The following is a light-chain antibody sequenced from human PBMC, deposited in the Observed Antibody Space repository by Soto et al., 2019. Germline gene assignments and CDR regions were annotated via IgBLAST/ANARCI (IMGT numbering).Light chain of an antibody. J-gene: IGKJ1*01. CDR1: QSLLHSNGYNY. CDR2: LGS. V-gene: IGKV2-28*01. Sequence: DIVITQSPLSLPVTPGEPASISCRSSQSLLHSNGYNYLDWYLQKPGQSPXLLIYLGSNRASGVPDRFSGSGSGTDSTLKISRVEAEDVGVYYCMQPLQSWTFGQGTKVDIK. CDR3: MQPLQSWT.